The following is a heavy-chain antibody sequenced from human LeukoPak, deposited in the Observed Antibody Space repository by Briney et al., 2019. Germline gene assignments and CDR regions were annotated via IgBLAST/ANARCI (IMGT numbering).Heavy chain of an antibody. D-gene: IGHD3-22*01. CDR1: GYTFTSDD. Sequence: GASVKVSCKASGYTFTSDDITWVRQAPGQGLAWMGWISTHNGNTNYAQKLQGRVTMTTDTSTTTAYMELRSLRSDDTAVYYCARALRHSDTSGTVLDYWGQGTLVTVSS. J-gene: IGHJ4*02. V-gene: IGHV1-18*01. CDR2: ISTHNGNT. CDR3: ARALRHSDTSGTVLDY.